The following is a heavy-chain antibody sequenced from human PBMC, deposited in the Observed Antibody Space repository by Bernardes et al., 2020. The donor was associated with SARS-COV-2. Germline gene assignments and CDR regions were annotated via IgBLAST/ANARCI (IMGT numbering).Heavy chain of an antibody. CDR1: GFSFSSYG. J-gene: IGHJ5*02. V-gene: IGHV3-33*01. CDR2: IWYDGSNK. D-gene: IGHD3-3*01. CDR3: AREYYDFRSRWFDP. Sequence: LSLTCTASGFSFSSYGMRWVRQAPGKGLEWVGVIWYDGSNKYYADSVKGRFTISRDNSKNTLYLQRNSLRAEDTAVYYCAREYYDFRSRWFDPWGQGTLVTVSS.